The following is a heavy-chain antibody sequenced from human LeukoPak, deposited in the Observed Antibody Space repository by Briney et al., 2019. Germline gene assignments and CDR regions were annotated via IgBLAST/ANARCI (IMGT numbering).Heavy chain of an antibody. Sequence: GSSVKVSCEASGCTFSSYAISWVRQAPGQGLEWVGRIIPIFGTANYAQKFQGRVTITTDKSTSTAYLELNSLRPEDTAVYYCAGGPYASSHFDYWGQGTLVTVSS. J-gene: IGHJ4*02. CDR3: AGGPYASSHFDY. D-gene: IGHD3-22*01. CDR2: IIPIFGTA. CDR1: GCTFSSYA. V-gene: IGHV1-69*05.